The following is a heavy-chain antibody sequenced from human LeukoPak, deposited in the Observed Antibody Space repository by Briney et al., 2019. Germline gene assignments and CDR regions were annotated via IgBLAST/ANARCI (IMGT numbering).Heavy chain of an antibody. D-gene: IGHD1-26*01. CDR3: AKGRGPTPLGDAGADV. CDR1: GFKFNDYG. CDR2: VWFDYSNE. Sequence: GGSLRLSCTASGFKFNDYGMYWVRLPPQKGPEWVALVWFDYSNEHYADSVKSRLFISRNNDENTLFLHMNSLTVEDTAVYYCAKGRGPTPLGDAGADVWGKGTAVTVSA. J-gene: IGHJ6*04. V-gene: IGHV3-33*06.